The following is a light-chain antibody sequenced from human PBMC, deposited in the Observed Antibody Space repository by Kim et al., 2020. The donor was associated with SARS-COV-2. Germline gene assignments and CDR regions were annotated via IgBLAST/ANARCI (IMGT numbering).Light chain of an antibody. V-gene: IGKV3-11*01. Sequence: LSPGERATLSCRASQSVDSFLAWYQQKPGQAPRLLIYDASNRATGIPARFSGSGSGTDFTLTISSLETEDFAVYYCQQRSNWPLTFGGGTKVDIK. J-gene: IGKJ4*01. CDR1: QSVDSF. CDR2: DAS. CDR3: QQRSNWPLT.